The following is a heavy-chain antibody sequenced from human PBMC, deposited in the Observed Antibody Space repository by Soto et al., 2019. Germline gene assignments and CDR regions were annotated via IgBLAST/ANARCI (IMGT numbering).Heavy chain of an antibody. D-gene: IGHD1-26*01. J-gene: IGHJ6*02. CDR2: ISFDGSNG. CDR1: RFTFSSYG. V-gene: IGHV3-30*18. Sequence: PGGSLRLSCGGSRFTFSSYGMRWVRQAPGKGLEWVAAISFDGSNGYYGDSVKGRFTISRDNSKNTLYLQMNSLRPEDTAVYYCAKDGNWELLPSTGMDVWGQGTTVTVSS. CDR3: AKDGNWELLPSTGMDV.